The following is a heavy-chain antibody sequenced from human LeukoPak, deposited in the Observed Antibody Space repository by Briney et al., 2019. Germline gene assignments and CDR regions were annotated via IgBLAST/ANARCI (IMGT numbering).Heavy chain of an antibody. CDR1: GFTFRSYA. CDR3: SKDPPISAAGPRYSDR. D-gene: IGHD6-13*01. Sequence: GGSLRLSCAASGFTFRSYAISWVRQAPAKGLERVSAISGSGGSTYYADSLKGRFTISRDNSKNTLFLQMNSLRVEDTGVYYYSKDPPISAAGPRYSDRWGQGTLVTVSS. V-gene: IGHV3-23*01. CDR2: ISGSGGST. J-gene: IGHJ4*02.